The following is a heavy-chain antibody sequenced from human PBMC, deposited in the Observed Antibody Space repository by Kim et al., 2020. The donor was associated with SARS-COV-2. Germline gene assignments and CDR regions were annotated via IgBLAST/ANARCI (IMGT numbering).Heavy chain of an antibody. Sequence: GESLKISCKGSGYSFTNNWIGWVRQMPGKGLEWMGSIYLVDSDTRYSPSFEGQVTISADRAITTAHLEWSSLKASDTAIYYCARLGREGYKLGYNWFDPWGQGTLVTVSS. CDR3: ARLGREGYKLGYNWFDP. CDR1: GYSFTNNW. CDR2: IYLVDSDT. J-gene: IGHJ5*02. D-gene: IGHD5-12*01. V-gene: IGHV5-51*01.